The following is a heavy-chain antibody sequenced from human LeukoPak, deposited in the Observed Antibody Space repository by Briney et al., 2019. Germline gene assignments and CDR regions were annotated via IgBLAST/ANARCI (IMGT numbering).Heavy chain of an antibody. V-gene: IGHV4-4*07. CDR3: ARGYNRADAFDI. CDR1: GGSINNYY. CDR2: IYTSGST. Sequence: PSETLSLTCTVSGGSINNYYWNWIRQPAGKGLEWIGRIYTSGSTNYNPSLKSRVTISVDTSKNQFSLKLSSVTAADTAVYYCARGYNRADAFDIWGQGTMVTVSS. D-gene: IGHD1-14*01. J-gene: IGHJ3*02.